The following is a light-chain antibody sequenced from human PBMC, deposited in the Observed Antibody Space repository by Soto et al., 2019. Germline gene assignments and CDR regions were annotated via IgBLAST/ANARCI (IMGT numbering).Light chain of an antibody. CDR2: GAS. J-gene: IGKJ4*01. CDR1: QGISSA. CDR3: QHFGSSLT. V-gene: IGKV1-13*02. Sequence: AIQLTQSPSSLSASVGDRVTITCRASQGISSALAWYQQKPGKAPKLLIYGASSRATAIPDRFSGSGSGTDFTLTINRLEPEDFAVYYCQHFGSSLTFGGGTKVDIK.